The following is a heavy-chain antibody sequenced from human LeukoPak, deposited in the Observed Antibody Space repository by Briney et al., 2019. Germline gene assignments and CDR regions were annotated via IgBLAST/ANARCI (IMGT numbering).Heavy chain of an antibody. D-gene: IGHD1-26*01. J-gene: IGHJ4*02. CDR1: GFSFSTYA. CDR3: AKGDTTWELPHDY. V-gene: IGHV3-30*04. Sequence: PGGSLRLSCAASGFSFSTYAIHWVRQAPGKGLEWVAVISYDGSDKFFADSVKGRFTISRDNSKNTLYLQMNSLRAEDTAVYYCAKGDTTWELPHDYWGQGTLVTVSS. CDR2: ISYDGSDK.